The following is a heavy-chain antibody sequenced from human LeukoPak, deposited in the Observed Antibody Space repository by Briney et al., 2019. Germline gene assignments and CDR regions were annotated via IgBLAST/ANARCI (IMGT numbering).Heavy chain of an antibody. J-gene: IGHJ4*02. CDR1: GFTFSSYA. D-gene: IGHD2-2*03. Sequence: PGGSLRLSCAASGFTFSSYAMSWVRQAPGKGLEWVSAISGSGGSTYYADSVKGRFTISRDNSKNTLYLQMNSLRAEDTAVYYCAKVMDIVVVPAAMSEFDYWGQGTLVTVSS. CDR3: AKVMDIVVVPAAMSEFDY. CDR2: ISGSGGST. V-gene: IGHV3-23*01.